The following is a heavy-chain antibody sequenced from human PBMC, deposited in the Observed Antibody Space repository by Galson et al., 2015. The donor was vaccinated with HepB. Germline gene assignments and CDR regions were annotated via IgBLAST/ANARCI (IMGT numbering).Heavy chain of an antibody. D-gene: IGHD2-2*01. CDR2: IIPIFGTA. Sequence: SVKVSCKASGGTFSSYAISWVRQAPGQGLEWMGGIIPIFGTANYAQKFQGRVTITADESTSTAYMELSSLRSEDTAVYYCARGASIVVVPAHFDPWGQGTLVTVSS. V-gene: IGHV1-69*13. CDR3: ARGASIVVVPAHFDP. CDR1: GGTFSSYA. J-gene: IGHJ5*02.